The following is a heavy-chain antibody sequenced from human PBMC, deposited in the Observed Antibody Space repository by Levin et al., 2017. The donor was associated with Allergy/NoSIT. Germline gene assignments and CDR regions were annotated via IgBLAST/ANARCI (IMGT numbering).Heavy chain of an antibody. CDR1: GFTFSSYG. V-gene: IGHV3-30*18. CDR2: ISYDGSNK. J-gene: IGHJ6*02. Sequence: SCAASGFTFSSYGMHWVRQAPGKGLEWVAVISYDGSNKYYADSVKGRFTISRDNSKNTLYLQMNSLRAEDTAVYYCAKVLKAASSFYYYDSSGYWGYYYDGMDVWGQGTTVTVSS. CDR3: AKVLKAASSFYYYDSSGYWGYYYDGMDV. D-gene: IGHD3-22*01.